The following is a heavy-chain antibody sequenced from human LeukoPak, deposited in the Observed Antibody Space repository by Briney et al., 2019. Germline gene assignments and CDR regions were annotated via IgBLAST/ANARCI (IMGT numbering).Heavy chain of an antibody. Sequence: SETLSLTCTVSSGSIRSYYWSWIRQPPGKGLEWIGNIYSSGSTNYNPSLESRVTISVDTSKNQFSLKLSSVTAADTAVYYCARDGESYAFDIWGQGTMVTVSS. CDR2: IYSSGST. V-gene: IGHV4-59*12. CDR3: ARDGESYAFDI. J-gene: IGHJ3*02. CDR1: SGSIRSYY. D-gene: IGHD3-10*01.